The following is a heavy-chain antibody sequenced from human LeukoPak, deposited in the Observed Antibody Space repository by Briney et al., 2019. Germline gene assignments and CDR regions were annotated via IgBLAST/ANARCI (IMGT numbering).Heavy chain of an antibody. D-gene: IGHD6-6*01. CDR3: AREYSSSSGRAFDI. Sequence: GGSLRLSCAASGFTFSTYSMNWVRQAPGKGLEWVSYISSSGSTIYYADSVKGRFTISRDNAKNSLYLQMNSLRAEDTAVYHCAREYSSSSGRAFDIWGQGTMDTVSS. CDR2: ISSSGSTI. J-gene: IGHJ3*02. V-gene: IGHV3-48*04. CDR1: GFTFSTYS.